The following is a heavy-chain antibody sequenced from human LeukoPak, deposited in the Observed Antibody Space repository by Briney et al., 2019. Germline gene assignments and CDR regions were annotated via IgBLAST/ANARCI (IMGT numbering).Heavy chain of an antibody. CDR2: IYSGGST. J-gene: IGHJ2*01. D-gene: IGHD4-11*01. CDR3: AREGPTVTKSSYWYFDL. Sequence: PGGSLRLSCAASGFTVSSNYMSWVRQAPGKGREWVSVIYSGGSTYYADSVKGRFTISRDNSKNTLYLQMNSLRAEDTAVYYCAREGPTVTKSSYWYFDLWGRGTLVTVSS. V-gene: IGHV3-66*02. CDR1: GFTVSSNY.